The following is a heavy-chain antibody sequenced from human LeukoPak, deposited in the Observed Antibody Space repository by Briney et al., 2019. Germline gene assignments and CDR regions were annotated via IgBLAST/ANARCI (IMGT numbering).Heavy chain of an antibody. CDR3: ARDQRHSYGKYFDP. CDR2: VTYETT. J-gene: IGHJ4*02. D-gene: IGHD5-18*01. V-gene: IGHV4-4*08. Sequence: SGTLSASCSLSGDALSTYYWNWVRQTPGKGLEWIGHVTYETTAYNPSLKSRVTISLDTSKNEFSLQLRSVTAADTAVYFCARDQRHSYGKYFDPWSQGILVSVSS. CDR1: GDALSTYY.